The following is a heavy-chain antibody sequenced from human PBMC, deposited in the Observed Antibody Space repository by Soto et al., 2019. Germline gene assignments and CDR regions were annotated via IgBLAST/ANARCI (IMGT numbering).Heavy chain of an antibody. Sequence: SETLSLTCAVSGDSINSDVYYCGWIRQPPWKGLKYIAYIYHRGITDYNPSLKSRISISIDTSKRQFSLNLTSVTAADTAVYYCARIQRHTAMGFFDSWGQGTPVFVS. D-gene: IGHD5-18*01. CDR1: GDSINSDVYY. V-gene: IGHV4-30-4*01. J-gene: IGHJ4*02. CDR3: ARIQRHTAMGFFDS. CDR2: IYHRGIT.